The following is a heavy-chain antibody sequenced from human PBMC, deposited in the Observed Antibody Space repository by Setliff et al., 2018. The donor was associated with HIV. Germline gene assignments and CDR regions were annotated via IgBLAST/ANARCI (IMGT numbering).Heavy chain of an antibody. Sequence: SETLSLTCIVSGDSISNYYWTWIRQPPGKGPEWIASIQYGDISHYNPSLQSRVTISVDTSTKKFSLYLSSVNETDTAVYYCARSGYTSGFYWVFGAFGVWGQGKMVTVSS. V-gene: IGHV4-59*01. CDR1: GDSISNYY. CDR2: IQYGDIS. CDR3: ARSGYTSGFYWVFGAFGV. J-gene: IGHJ3*01. D-gene: IGHD3-22*01.